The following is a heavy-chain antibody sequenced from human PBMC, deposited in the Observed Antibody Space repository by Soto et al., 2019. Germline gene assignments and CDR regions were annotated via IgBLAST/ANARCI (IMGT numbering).Heavy chain of an antibody. CDR2: INAGNGNT. Sequence: ASVKVSCKASGYTFTSYAMHWVRQAPGQRLEWMGWINAGNGNTKYSQKFQGGVTITRDTSASTAYMELSSLRSEDTAVYYCARGMDTAAWPYAFDIWGQGTTVTVSS. CDR1: GYTFTSYA. D-gene: IGHD5-18*01. CDR3: ARGMDTAAWPYAFDI. J-gene: IGHJ3*02. V-gene: IGHV1-3*01.